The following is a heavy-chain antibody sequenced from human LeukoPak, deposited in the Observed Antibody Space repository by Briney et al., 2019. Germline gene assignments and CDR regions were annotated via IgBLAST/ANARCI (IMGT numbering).Heavy chain of an antibody. CDR2: IYPGDSDT. V-gene: IGHV5-51*01. CDR1: GYSFTSYW. D-gene: IGHD3-16*01. CDR3: ARQTSAFGGVAY. J-gene: IGHJ4*02. Sequence: GESLKISCKGSGYSFTSYWIGWVRPMPGKGLEWMGIIYPGDSDTRYSPSFQGQVTISADKPLSTAYLQWSSLRASDTAMYYCARQTSAFGGVAYWGQGTLVTVSS.